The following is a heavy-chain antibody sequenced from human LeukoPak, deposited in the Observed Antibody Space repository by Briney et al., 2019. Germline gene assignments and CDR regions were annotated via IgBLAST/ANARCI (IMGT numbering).Heavy chain of an antibody. Sequence: ASVKVSCTASGYTFTSYGFTWVRQAPGQGLEWMGWISAYNGNTNYAQKLQGRVTLTTDTSTSTAYMELRSLRSDDTAVYYCARAQSWNYAFDTWGQGTLVTVS. CDR1: GYTFTSYG. J-gene: IGHJ5*02. D-gene: IGHD1-7*01. V-gene: IGHV1-18*01. CDR2: ISAYNGNT. CDR3: ARAQSWNYAFDT.